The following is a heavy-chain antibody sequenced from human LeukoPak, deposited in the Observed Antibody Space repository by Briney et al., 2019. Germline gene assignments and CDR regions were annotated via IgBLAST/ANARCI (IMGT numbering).Heavy chain of an antibody. CDR2: ISSSSSYI. CDR3: AKGDDGDWSAFDF. D-gene: IGHD2-21*02. V-gene: IGHV3-21*04. CDR1: GFTFSSYS. J-gene: IGHJ3*01. Sequence: GGSLRLSCAASGFTFSSYSMNWVRQAPGKGLEWVSSISSSSSYIYYADSVKGRFTISRDNAKNSLYLQMNSLRAEDTALYYCAKGDDGDWSAFDFWGQGTMVTVSP.